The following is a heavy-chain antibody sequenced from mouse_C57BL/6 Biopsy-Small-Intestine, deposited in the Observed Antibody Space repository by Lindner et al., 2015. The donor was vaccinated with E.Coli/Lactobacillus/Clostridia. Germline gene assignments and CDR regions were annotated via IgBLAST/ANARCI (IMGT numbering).Heavy chain of an antibody. Sequence: VQLQESGPELVRPGTSVKMSCKASGYTFTNYWIGWAKQRPGHGLEWIGDIYPGGGYTNYNEKFKGKATLTADKSSSTAYMQFSSLTSEDSAIYYCARRGVTTEYYFDYWGQGTTLTVSS. CDR1: GYTFTNYW. V-gene: IGHV1-63*01. CDR2: IYPGGGYT. CDR3: ARRGVTTEYYFDY. J-gene: IGHJ2*01. D-gene: IGHD2-2*01.